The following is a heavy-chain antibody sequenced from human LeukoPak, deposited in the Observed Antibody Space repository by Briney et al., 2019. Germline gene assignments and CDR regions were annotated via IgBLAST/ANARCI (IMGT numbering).Heavy chain of an antibody. J-gene: IGHJ6*03. V-gene: IGHV4-4*07. CDR1: GGSIRSYY. Sequence: SETLSLTCTVSGGSIRSYYWSWIRQPAGKGLEWIGRIYTSGSTNYNPSLKSRVTMSVDTSKNKFSLKLSSVTAADTAVYYCAREGPVLRFLEWSANPHYYYYMDVWGKGTTVTVSS. CDR3: AREGPVLRFLEWSANPHYYYYMDV. D-gene: IGHD3-3*01. CDR2: IYTSGST.